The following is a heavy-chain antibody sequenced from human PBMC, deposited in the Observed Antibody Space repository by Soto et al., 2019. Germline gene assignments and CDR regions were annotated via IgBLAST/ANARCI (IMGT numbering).Heavy chain of an antibody. CDR2: ISYDGSNK. J-gene: IGHJ4*02. D-gene: IGHD3-9*01. CDR3: ARVKAYYDILTGAQDY. Sequence: GGSLRLSCAASGFTFSSYAMHWVRQAPGKGLEWVAVISYDGSNKYYADSVKGRFTISRDNSKNTLYLQMNSLRAEDTAVYYCARVKAYYDILTGAQDYWGQGTLVTVSS. V-gene: IGHV3-30-3*01. CDR1: GFTFSSYA.